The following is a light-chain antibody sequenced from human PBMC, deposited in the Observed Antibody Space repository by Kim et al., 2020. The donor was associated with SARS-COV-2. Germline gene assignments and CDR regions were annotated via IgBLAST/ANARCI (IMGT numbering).Light chain of an antibody. Sequence: VSPGQTGSITCSGDKLGDKYACWYQQKPGQSPVLVIYQDSKRPSGIPERFSGSNSGNTATLTISGTQAMDEADYYCQAWDSSTVVFGGGTQLTVL. CDR1: KLGDKY. V-gene: IGLV3-1*01. CDR3: QAWDSSTVV. J-gene: IGLJ2*01. CDR2: QDS.